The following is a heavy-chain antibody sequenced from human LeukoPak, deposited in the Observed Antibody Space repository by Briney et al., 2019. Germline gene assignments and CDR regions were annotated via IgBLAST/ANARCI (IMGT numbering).Heavy chain of an antibody. J-gene: IGHJ5*02. D-gene: IGHD4-17*01. Sequence: PSETLSLTCTVSGGSISSSSYYWGWIRQPPGKGLEWIGSIYYSGSTYYNPSLKSRVTISVDTSKNQFSLKLSSVTAADTAVYYCARGTTGIVNWFDPWGQGTLVTVSS. CDR3: ARGTTGIVNWFDP. V-gene: IGHV4-39*07. CDR2: IYYSGST. CDR1: GGSISSSSYY.